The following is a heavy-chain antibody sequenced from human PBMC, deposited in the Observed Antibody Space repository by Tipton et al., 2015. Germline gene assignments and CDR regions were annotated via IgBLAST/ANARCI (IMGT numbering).Heavy chain of an antibody. Sequence: TLSLTCTVSGVSISSYYWGWIRQPPGKGLEWIGSISHSGNTYYNPPLKSRVTMSRDTSKNQFSLKLTSVTAADTAVYYCARGHYVSRMDVWGQGTTVTVSS. V-gene: IGHV4-38-2*02. CDR1: GVSISSYY. CDR3: ARGHYVSRMDV. CDR2: ISHSGNT. D-gene: IGHD3-10*01. J-gene: IGHJ6*02.